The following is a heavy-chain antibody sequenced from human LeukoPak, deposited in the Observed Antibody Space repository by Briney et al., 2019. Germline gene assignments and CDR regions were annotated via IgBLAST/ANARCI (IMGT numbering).Heavy chain of an antibody. Sequence: ASVKVSCKASGGTFSSYAISWVRQAPGQGLEWMGWINPNSGGTNYAQKFQGRVTMTRDTSISTAYMELSRLRSDDTAVYYCARPASGIAAAADFDYWGQGTLVTVSS. J-gene: IGHJ4*02. CDR3: ARPASGIAAAADFDY. D-gene: IGHD6-13*01. CDR2: INPNSGGT. CDR1: GGTFSSYA. V-gene: IGHV1-2*02.